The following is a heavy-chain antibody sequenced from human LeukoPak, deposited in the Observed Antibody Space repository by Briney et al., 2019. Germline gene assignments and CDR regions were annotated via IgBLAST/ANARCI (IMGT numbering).Heavy chain of an antibody. Sequence: ASVKVSFTASGYTFTDYYMHWVRQAPGQGVEWMGWINPNSGGTNYAQKFQGRVTMTRDTSISTAYMELSRLRSDDTAVYYCARDFMTTVTTAYNWFDPWGQGTLVTVSS. D-gene: IGHD4-17*01. V-gene: IGHV1-2*02. CDR3: ARDFMTTVTTAYNWFDP. J-gene: IGHJ5*02. CDR2: INPNSGGT. CDR1: GYTFTDYY.